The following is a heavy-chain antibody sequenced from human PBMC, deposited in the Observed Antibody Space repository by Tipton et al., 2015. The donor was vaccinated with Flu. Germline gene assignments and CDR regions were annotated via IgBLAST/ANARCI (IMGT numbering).Heavy chain of an antibody. D-gene: IGHD3-22*01. J-gene: IGHJ4*02. Sequence: LSCSVSGGSITSGHYYWTWIRQPAGKGPEWIGRVYSGGTRNSNLSLKSRVTVSMDTSRNQFSLQLKSVTAADTAVYYCARDYYDSSAYYYRGFDSWGQGTLVTVSS. CDR2: VYSGGTR. V-gene: IGHV4-61*02. CDR1: GGSITSGHYY. CDR3: ARDYYDSSAYYYRGFDS.